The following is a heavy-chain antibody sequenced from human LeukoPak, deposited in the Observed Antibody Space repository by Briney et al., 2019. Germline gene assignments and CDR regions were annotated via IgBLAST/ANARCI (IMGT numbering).Heavy chain of an antibody. Sequence: ASVKVSCKASGYTFTSYYIHWVRQAPGHGLEWMGIINPSGGTTSYAQKFQDRITMTRDTSTGTVYMELSSLRSDDTAVYYCARAKYYDSIGYPLTFDYWGQGTLVTVSS. J-gene: IGHJ4*02. V-gene: IGHV1-46*01. CDR1: GYTFTSYY. CDR3: ARAKYYDSIGYPLTFDY. D-gene: IGHD3-22*01. CDR2: INPSGGTT.